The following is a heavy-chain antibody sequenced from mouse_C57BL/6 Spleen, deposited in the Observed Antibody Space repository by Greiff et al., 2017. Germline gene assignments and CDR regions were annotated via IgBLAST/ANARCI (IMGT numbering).Heavy chain of an antibody. D-gene: IGHD1-1*01. Sequence: EVQLVESGGGLVKPGGSLKLSCAASGFTFSSYAMSWVRQTPEKRLEWVATISDGGSYTYYPDNVKGRFTISRDNAKNNLYLQMSHLKSEDTAMYYCARGDYGSSYVFAYWGQGTLVTVSA. J-gene: IGHJ3*01. CDR1: GFTFSSYA. V-gene: IGHV5-4*01. CDR2: ISDGGSYT. CDR3: ARGDYGSSYVFAY.